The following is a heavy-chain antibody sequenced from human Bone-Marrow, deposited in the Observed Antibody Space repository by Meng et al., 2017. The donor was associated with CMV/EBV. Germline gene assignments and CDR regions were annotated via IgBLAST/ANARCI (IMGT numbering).Heavy chain of an antibody. V-gene: IGHV4-31*02. CDR1: SISSVGYF. J-gene: IGHJ5*02. Sequence: SISSVGYFWSWIRQHPAKGLECIWYVYYSGSTYSTPSRDSRVTISVDTSRNQCTRRLSSVTSADTAVYYCSRESYFYDSSGYFNWFDPWGQGTLVTVSS. CDR3: SRESYFYDSSGYFNWFDP. CDR2: VYYSGST. D-gene: IGHD3-22*01.